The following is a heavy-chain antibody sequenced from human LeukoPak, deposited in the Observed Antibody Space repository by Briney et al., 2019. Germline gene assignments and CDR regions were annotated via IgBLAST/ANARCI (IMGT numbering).Heavy chain of an antibody. D-gene: IGHD3-22*01. Sequence: PGGSLRLSCAASGFTFSSYGMSWVRQAPGKGLEWTGEINHSGSTNYNPSLKSRVTISVDTSKNQFSLKLSSVTAADTAVYYCVQRTYYYDSSGYYTDYWGQGTLVTVSS. J-gene: IGHJ4*02. CDR3: VQRTYYYDSSGYYTDY. CDR2: INHSGST. CDR1: GFTFSSYG. V-gene: IGHV4-34*08.